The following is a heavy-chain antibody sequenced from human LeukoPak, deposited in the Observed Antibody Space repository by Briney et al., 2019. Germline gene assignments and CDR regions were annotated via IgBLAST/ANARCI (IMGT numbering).Heavy chain of an antibody. CDR3: ARDRYYYYDSSGYFDY. CDR1: GGTFSSYA. V-gene: IGHV1-69*13. J-gene: IGHJ4*02. D-gene: IGHD3-22*01. CDR2: IIPIFGTA. Sequence: GASVKVSCKASGGTFSSYAISWVRQAPGQGLEWMGGIIPIFGTANYAQKFQGRVTITADESTSTAYMELSSLRSEDTAVYYCARDRYYYYDSSGYFDYWGQGTLVTVSS.